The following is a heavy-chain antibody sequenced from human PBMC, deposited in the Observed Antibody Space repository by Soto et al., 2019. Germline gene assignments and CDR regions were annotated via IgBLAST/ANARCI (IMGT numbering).Heavy chain of an antibody. CDR1: GFTFDIYE. D-gene: IGHD2-15*01. CDR2: ISSSGSMT. V-gene: IGHV3-48*03. J-gene: IGHJ4*01. Sequence: PVGPLSLSCAAAGFTFDIYEMNWVRQAPGRGLEWLSYISSSGSMTYYADSVRGRCTISRANAKSVLYLHMNSLRAEKTAVYYCAEEPTHINNFAYWGQGALVTVSS. CDR3: AEEPTHINNFAY.